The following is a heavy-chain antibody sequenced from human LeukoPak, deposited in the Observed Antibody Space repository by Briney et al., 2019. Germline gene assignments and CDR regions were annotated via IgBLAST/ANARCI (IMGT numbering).Heavy chain of an antibody. CDR2: IDSGGDP. Sequence: PGGSLRLSCAASGFTFSSFDMHWVRQVTGKGLEWVSAIDSGGDPYYSGSVKGRFTISRQNVENSLFLQMDSLRARDTAVYFCARSKRTGDRARGYFDYWGQGTLVTVSS. CDR3: ARSKRTGDRARGYFDY. D-gene: IGHD7-27*01. CDR1: GFTFSSFD. V-gene: IGHV3-13*05. J-gene: IGHJ4*02.